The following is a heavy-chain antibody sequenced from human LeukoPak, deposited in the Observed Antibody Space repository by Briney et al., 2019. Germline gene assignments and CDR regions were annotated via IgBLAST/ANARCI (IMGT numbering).Heavy chain of an antibody. CDR1: GGSFSGYF. J-gene: IGHJ5*02. Sequence: SETLSLTCAVYGGSFSGYFWSWIRQPPGKGLEWIGEINRSGITNSNPSLKSRATISVDTSKNQFSLKLSSVTAADTAVYYCARLSSWSTNWFDPWGQGTLVTVSS. CDR2: INRSGIT. D-gene: IGHD6-13*01. CDR3: ARLSSWSTNWFDP. V-gene: IGHV4-34*01.